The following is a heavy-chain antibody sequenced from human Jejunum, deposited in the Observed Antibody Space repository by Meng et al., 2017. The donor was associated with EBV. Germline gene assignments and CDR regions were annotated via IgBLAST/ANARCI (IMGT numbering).Heavy chain of an antibody. J-gene: IGHJ4*02. D-gene: IGHD5-12*01. Sequence: QVQLVQSGAEVKKPGASVKVSCKASGYTFTGYYIHWVRQAPGQGLEWMGRISPNNGGTDYAQNFQGRVTVTRDTSISTAYMELSSLRSDDTAVYFCARDYGYGGATTFGLDFWGQGPLGTVAS. CDR1: GYTFTGYY. V-gene: IGHV1-2*06. CDR2: ISPNNGGT. CDR3: ARDYGYGGATTFGLDF.